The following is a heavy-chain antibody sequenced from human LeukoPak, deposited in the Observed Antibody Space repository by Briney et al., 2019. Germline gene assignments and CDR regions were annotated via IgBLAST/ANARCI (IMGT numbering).Heavy chain of an antibody. CDR3: ARSYYDTRGRFDP. D-gene: IGHD3-22*01. CDR1: GYSISNGYY. J-gene: IGHJ5*02. CDR2: IHHSGTT. Sequence: SETLSLTCTVSGYSISNGYYWGWVRQPPGKGLEWIGTIHHSGTTYYSPSLRSRVTTSVDTSKNQFSLSLSSVTAGDTAVYYCARSYYDTRGRFDPWGQGTLVTVSS. V-gene: IGHV4-38-2*02.